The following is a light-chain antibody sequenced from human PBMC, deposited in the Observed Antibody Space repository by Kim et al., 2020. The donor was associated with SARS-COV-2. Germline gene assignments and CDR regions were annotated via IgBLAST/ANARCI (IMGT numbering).Light chain of an antibody. Sequence: SASVGDRVTITCQASQDIRIYLNWYQQKPGKAPTLLIFDASNLETGVPSRFSGSGSGTDFAFTISSLQPEDIATYYCQQYDNLPYTFGQGTKLEI. CDR2: DAS. J-gene: IGKJ2*01. CDR3: QQYDNLPYT. CDR1: QDIRIY. V-gene: IGKV1-33*01.